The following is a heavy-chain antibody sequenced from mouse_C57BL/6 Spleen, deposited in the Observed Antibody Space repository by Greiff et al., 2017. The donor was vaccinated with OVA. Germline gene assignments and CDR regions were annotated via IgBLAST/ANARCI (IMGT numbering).Heavy chain of an antibody. Sequence: QVQLQQSGPELVKPGASVKISCKASGYAFSSSWMNWVKQRPGQGLEWIGRIYPGDGDTNYNGKFKGTATLTADKSSRTAYMQLSCLTSEDSAVYFCARVRTYYNYMCYFDYWGQGTTLTVSS. V-gene: IGHV1-82*01. CDR2: IYPGDGDT. CDR1: GYAFSSSW. CDR3: ARVRTYYNYMCYFDY. D-gene: IGHD1-3*01. J-gene: IGHJ2*01.